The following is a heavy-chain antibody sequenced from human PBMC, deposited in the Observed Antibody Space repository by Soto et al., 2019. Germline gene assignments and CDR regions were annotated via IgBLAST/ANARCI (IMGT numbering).Heavy chain of an antibody. J-gene: IGHJ4*02. D-gene: IGHD6-19*01. V-gene: IGHV1-18*01. Sequence: ASVKVSCKASGYTFTSYHITWVRQPPGQGLDWMGWISAYNGNTNYAQNFKGRVSMTPDSSTTTAYMERRSLRSDDTAVYYCARRTSSAWYFCDYWGQGTLVTVSS. CDR3: ARRTSSAWYFCDY. CDR2: ISAYNGNT. CDR1: GYTFTSYH.